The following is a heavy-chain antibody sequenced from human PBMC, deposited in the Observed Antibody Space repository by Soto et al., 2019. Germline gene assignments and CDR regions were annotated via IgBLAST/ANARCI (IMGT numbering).Heavy chain of an antibody. D-gene: IGHD2-8*01. CDR3: ARAPMVLTRSYFDS. V-gene: IGHV4-59*01. J-gene: IGHJ4*02. CDR1: DGSTSNFY. Sequence: SETLSLTCTVSDGSTSNFYWSWIRQPPGKGLEWIGYISSSGNTNYNPSLKSRVSISVDTSKTQFSLNLTSVTAADTAVYYCARAPMVLTRSYFDSWGQGTPVTVSS. CDR2: ISSSGNT.